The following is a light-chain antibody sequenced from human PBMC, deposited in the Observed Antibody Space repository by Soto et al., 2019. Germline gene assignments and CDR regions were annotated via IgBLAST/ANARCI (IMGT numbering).Light chain of an antibody. J-gene: IGKJ2*01. Sequence: EIVMTQSPATLSLSPGERAALSCRASQSINSELAWYQQNPGQPPRLLIYGASTRATGVPARFTGSESGSEFTLTISGLQSADFAVYYCQQGHNWPLTFGQGTRLEI. V-gene: IGKV3-15*01. CDR2: GAS. CDR1: QSINSE. CDR3: QQGHNWPLT.